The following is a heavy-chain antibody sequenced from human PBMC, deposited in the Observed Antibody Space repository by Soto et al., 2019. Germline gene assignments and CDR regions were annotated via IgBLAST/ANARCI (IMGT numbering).Heavy chain of an antibody. CDR2: IDPSDSYT. J-gene: IGHJ4*02. V-gene: IGHV5-10-1*01. CDR3: ARHGAGTTQQPDY. CDR1: GYTFTGHW. Sequence: GESLKISCQGSGYTFTGHWISWVRQMPGKGLEWMGRIDPSDSYTDYSPTVQGHVTMSADKSINTAYLQWSSLQASDTAVYYCARHGAGTTQQPDYWGQGTLVTVSS. D-gene: IGHD1-7*01.